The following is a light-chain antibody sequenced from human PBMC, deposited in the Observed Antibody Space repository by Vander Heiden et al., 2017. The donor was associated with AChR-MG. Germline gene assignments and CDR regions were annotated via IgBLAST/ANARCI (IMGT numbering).Light chain of an antibody. CDR3: SSYTSSSTLVV. CDR1: NGDVSGTNY. J-gene: IGLJ2*01. Sequence: SVITQPASVVGFAGPSSTIVCTRTNGDVSGTNYVSWYQQNPGKAPELMIYDESNRPSGVSNRFSGSKSGNTASLTISGLQAEDEADYYCSSYTSSSTLVVFGGGTKLTVL. CDR2: DES. V-gene: IGLV2-14*01.